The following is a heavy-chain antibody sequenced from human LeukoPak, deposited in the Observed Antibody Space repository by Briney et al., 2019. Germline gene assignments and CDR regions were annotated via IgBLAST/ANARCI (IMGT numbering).Heavy chain of an antibody. V-gene: IGHV4-34*01. CDR3: ARILFSGWHQAWRPHNLFDP. J-gene: IGHJ5*02. Sequence: ADTLSLTCAVYGGSFSGYYWSWIRQPPGKGLEWIGEINHSASTNYNPSLKSRVTISVDTSKNQFSLKLSTVTAADTALYYCARILFSGWHQAWRPHNLFDPWGQGTLVTVSS. CDR1: GGSFSGYY. D-gene: IGHD6-19*01. CDR2: INHSAST.